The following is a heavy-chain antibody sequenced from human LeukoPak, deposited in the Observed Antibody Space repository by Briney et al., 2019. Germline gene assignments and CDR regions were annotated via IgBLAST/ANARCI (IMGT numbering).Heavy chain of an antibody. J-gene: IGHJ4*02. CDR1: GFSFSDFE. Sequence: GGTLRLSCAASGFSFSDFEMNWVRQAPGKGLEWLSYTSSSGVTIYYADSVKGRFTISRDNAKNSLYLQMNCLRADDTAVYYCAREANSGWYYFHYWVQGTLVTVSS. CDR3: AREANSGWYYFHY. D-gene: IGHD6-19*01. V-gene: IGHV3-48*03. CDR2: TSSSGVTI.